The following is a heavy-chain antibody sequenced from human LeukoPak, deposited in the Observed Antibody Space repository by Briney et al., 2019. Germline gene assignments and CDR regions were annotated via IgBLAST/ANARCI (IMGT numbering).Heavy chain of an antibody. V-gene: IGHV3-23*01. J-gene: IGHJ4*02. CDR3: AKDSCAPSCFYFDY. Sequence: GASLRLSCAASGFTFSSYAMSWVRQAPGKGLEWVSAISGSGGSAFYADSVKGRFTISRDNSKNTLYLQMNRLRADDTAVYYCAKDSCAPSCFYFDYWSQGSPVAVSS. D-gene: IGHD2-21*01. CDR2: ISGSGGSA. CDR1: GFTFSSYA.